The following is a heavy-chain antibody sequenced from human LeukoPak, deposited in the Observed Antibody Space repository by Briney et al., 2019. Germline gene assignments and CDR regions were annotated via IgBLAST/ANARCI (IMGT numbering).Heavy chain of an antibody. J-gene: IGHJ4*02. CDR1: GFSFSSHG. CDR3: AKGRWYIDY. D-gene: IGHD4-23*01. V-gene: IGHV3-23*01. Sequence: PGGSLRLSCVASGFSFSSHGMSWVRQAPGKGLEWVSAISGSGGSTYYADSVKGRFTISRDNSKTTLYLQMNSLRAEDTAVYYCAKGRWYIDYWGQGTLVTVSS. CDR2: ISGSGGST.